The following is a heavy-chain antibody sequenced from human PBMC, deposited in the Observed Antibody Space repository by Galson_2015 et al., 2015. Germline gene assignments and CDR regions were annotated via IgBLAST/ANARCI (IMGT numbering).Heavy chain of an antibody. J-gene: IGHJ5*01. Sequence: SLRLSCAASGFIFGTQSMNWARQAPGKGLEWVSYISSVSSSINYADSAKGRFTIYRDNAQNSLYLQMNNLRDEDTAVYYCARGLGSTNKRDHRFDSWGQGTLVTVSS. CDR3: ARGLGSTNKRDHRFDS. V-gene: IGHV3-48*02. CDR2: ISSVSSSI. D-gene: IGHD3-10*01. CDR1: GFIFGTQS.